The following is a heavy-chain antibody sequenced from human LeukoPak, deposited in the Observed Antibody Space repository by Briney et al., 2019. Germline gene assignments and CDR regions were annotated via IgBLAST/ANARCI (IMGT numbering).Heavy chain of an antibody. V-gene: IGHV4-59*08. CDR2: IYYSGST. CDR3: ARNDGDI. J-gene: IGHJ3*02. CDR1: GDSISSYY. Sequence: PSETLSLTCTVSGDSISSYYWSCIRQPPGRGLEWIGYIYYSGSTNYNPSLKSRLTIAVDRSKNQFSLKLSSVTAADTAVYYCARNDGDICGQGIMVTVSS. D-gene: IGHD3-16*01.